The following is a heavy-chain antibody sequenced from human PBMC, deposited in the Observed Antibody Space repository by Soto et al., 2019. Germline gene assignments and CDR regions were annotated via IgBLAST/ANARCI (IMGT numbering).Heavy chain of an antibody. CDR1: GFTFSSYS. CDR2: ISTSSTYI. CDR3: ARDRGVGAGHGIFDY. J-gene: IGHJ4*02. V-gene: IGHV3-21*01. Sequence: EVQLVESGGGLVKPGGSLRLSCAASGFTFSSYSMDWVRQAPGKGLEWVSSISTSSTYIYYADSVKGRFTISRDNAKNSLYLQVNGRRAEDTAVYYCARDRGVGAGHGIFDYWGQGTLVTVSS. D-gene: IGHD1-26*01.